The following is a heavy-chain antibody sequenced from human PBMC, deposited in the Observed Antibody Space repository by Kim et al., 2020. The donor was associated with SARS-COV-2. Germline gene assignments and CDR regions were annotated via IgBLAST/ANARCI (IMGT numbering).Heavy chain of an antibody. CDR3: AKGEDSRWYWGLVQRADYHYVMDV. D-gene: IGHD6-13*01. V-gene: IGHV1-2*02. CDR1: GYTLTGNY. J-gene: IGHJ6*02. CDR2: INPNSGGT. Sequence: ASVKVYCKASGYTLTGNYMHWVRQVPGQGLEWMGWINPNSGGTHSAQKFQDRVTMTRDTSSNTAYMELSRLRSDDTAVYYCAKGEDSRWYWGLVQRADYHYVMDVWGQGTTVTVSS.